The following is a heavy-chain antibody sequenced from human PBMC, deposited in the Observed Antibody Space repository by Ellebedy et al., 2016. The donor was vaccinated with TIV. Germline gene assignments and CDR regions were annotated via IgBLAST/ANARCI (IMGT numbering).Heavy chain of an antibody. CDR3: ARARNYYDGSDYLSDDAFDI. J-gene: IGHJ3*02. D-gene: IGHD3-22*01. V-gene: IGHV3-11*01. CDR1: GFTFSDYY. CDR2: ISYSGSPI. Sequence: GGSLRLSCAASGFTFSDYYMSWIRQAPGKGLEWLSYISYSGSPINYADSVKGRFSISRDNAKNSLFLEMNSLKAEDTAVYYCARARNYYDGSDYLSDDAFDIWGQGTMVIVSS.